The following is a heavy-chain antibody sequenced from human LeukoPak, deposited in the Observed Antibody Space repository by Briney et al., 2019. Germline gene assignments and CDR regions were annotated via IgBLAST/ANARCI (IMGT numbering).Heavy chain of an antibody. CDR2: IIPIFGTA. D-gene: IGHD3-16*01. J-gene: IGHJ5*02. CDR3: AVAWRVGEFWFDP. Sequence: ASVKVSCKASGGTFSSYAISWGRQAPGQGLEWRGGIIPIFGTANYAQKFQGRVTITADESTSTAYMELSSLRSEDTAVYYCAVAWRVGEFWFDPWGQGALVTVSS. CDR1: GGTFSSYA. V-gene: IGHV1-69*01.